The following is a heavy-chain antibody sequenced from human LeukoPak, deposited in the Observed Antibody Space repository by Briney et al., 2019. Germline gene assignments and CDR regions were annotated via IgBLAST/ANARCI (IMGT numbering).Heavy chain of an antibody. CDR3: AKWGDYDILTGYYVSDF. Sequence: GGSLRLSCAASGFIFGNYAMSWVRQAPGKGLEWVSAITGSGDTTYYADSVKGRFTISRDNSKNTLYVEMNTLRAEDTAVYYCAKWGDYDILTGYYVSDFWGQGTLVTVSS. V-gene: IGHV3-23*01. J-gene: IGHJ4*02. CDR2: ITGSGDTT. D-gene: IGHD3-9*01. CDR1: GFIFGNYA.